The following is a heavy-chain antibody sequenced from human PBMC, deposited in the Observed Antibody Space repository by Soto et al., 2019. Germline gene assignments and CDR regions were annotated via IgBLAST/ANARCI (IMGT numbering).Heavy chain of an antibody. J-gene: IGHJ4*02. CDR3: VRGSGFIYFDY. Sequence: QVQLVQSGAEVKKPGASVKVSCKASGYTFTSYAMHWVRQAPGQRREWMGWINAGNGNTKYSQKFQGRVTITRDTSASRAYMVSSSLTSEDTAVYYCVRGSGFIYFDYWCEEALVTISS. D-gene: IGHD3-10*01. CDR1: GYTFTSYA. CDR2: INAGNGNT. V-gene: IGHV1-3*01.